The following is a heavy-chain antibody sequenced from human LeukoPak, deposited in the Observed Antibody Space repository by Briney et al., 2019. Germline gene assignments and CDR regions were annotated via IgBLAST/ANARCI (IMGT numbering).Heavy chain of an antibody. CDR2: INSDGSEG. J-gene: IGHJ3*01. CDR3: ARSSYSSSSSV. V-gene: IGHV3-7*03. D-gene: IGHD6-6*01. CDR1: GFTFSDYY. Sequence: GGSLRLSCAASGFTFSDYYMSWIRQAPGKGLEWVASINSDGSEGYYADVVKGRFAISRDNAKNSLYLQINSLRAEDTAVYYCARSSYSSSSSVWGQGTMVTVSS.